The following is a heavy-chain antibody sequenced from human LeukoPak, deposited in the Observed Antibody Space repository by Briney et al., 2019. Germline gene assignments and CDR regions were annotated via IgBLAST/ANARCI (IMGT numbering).Heavy chain of an antibody. J-gene: IGHJ4*02. CDR3: ARHFIVPAAIQLIDY. V-gene: IGHV5-51*01. CDR2: IYPGDSDT. Sequence: GESLKISCKGSGYSFTSYWIGWVRQMPGKGLEWMGIIYPGDSDTRYSPSFQGQVTISADKSISTAYLQWSSLKASDTAMYYYARHFIVPAAIQLIDYWGQGTLVTVSS. D-gene: IGHD2-2*02. CDR1: GYSFTSYW.